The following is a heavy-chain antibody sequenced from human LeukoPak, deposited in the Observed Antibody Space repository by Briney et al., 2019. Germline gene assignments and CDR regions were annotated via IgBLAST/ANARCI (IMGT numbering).Heavy chain of an antibody. D-gene: IGHD5-12*01. Sequence: GASVKLSCKASGYTFTGYYMHWVRQAPGQGLEWMGWINPNSGGTNYAQKFQGRVTMTRDTSISTAYMELSRLRSDDTAVYYCARAPGYSGYDLDFDYWGQGTLVTVSS. CDR2: INPNSGGT. CDR1: GYTFTGYY. CDR3: ARAPGYSGYDLDFDY. J-gene: IGHJ4*02. V-gene: IGHV1-2*02.